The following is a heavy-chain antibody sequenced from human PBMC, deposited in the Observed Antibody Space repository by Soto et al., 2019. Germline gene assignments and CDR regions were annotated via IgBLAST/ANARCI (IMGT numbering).Heavy chain of an antibody. V-gene: IGHV4-30-2*01. CDR1: GASISSGDYS. J-gene: IGHJ4*02. CDR3: VSDFGSGSYRFDY. D-gene: IGHD3-10*01. Sequence: QLQLQESGSGLVNPSQTLSLTCAVSGASISSGDYSWSWIRQPPGKGLEWIGYIYPSGRTTYNPSLKSRLTMSLDRSENQFSLNLDSVTAADSAVYYCVSDFGSGSYRFDYWGRGTLVTVSS. CDR2: IYPSGRT.